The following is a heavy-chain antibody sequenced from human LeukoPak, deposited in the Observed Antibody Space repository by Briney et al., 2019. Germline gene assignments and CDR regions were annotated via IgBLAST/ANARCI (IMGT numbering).Heavy chain of an antibody. CDR2: ISYDGSNK. V-gene: IGHV3-30*18. D-gene: IGHD1-1*01. J-gene: IGHJ6*04. Sequence: GGSLRLSCAASGFTFSSYGMHWVRQAPGKGLEWVAVISYDGSNKYYADSGKGRFTISRDNSKNTLYLQMNSLRAEDTAVYYCAKDMGQGHWNDPTGYYYYYGMDVWGKGTTVTVSS. CDR1: GFTFSSYG. CDR3: AKDMGQGHWNDPTGYYYYYGMDV.